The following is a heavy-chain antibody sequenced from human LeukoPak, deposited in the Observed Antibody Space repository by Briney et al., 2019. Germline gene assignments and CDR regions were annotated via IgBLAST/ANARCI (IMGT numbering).Heavy chain of an antibody. Sequence: SETLSLTCSVSGGYLSGYYWSWLRQTPGKGLEWIGYIYSSGTTNYYRALQSRVTISLDTAKNQFSLSVTSVTAADTAMYFCARRISSWNVYIDKWGQGIQVTVSS. CDR1: GGYLSGYY. V-gene: IGHV4-59*12. CDR3: ARRISSWNVYIDK. J-gene: IGHJ4*02. D-gene: IGHD1-1*01. CDR2: IYSSGTT.